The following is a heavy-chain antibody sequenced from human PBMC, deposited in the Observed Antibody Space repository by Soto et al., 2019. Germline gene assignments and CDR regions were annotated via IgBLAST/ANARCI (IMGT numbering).Heavy chain of an antibody. CDR1: GLPFSSYV. Sequence: GETLRLSCAASGLPFSSYVMHWVRQAPGKGLEWVAVISYDGSKKYYADAVKGRFTISRDNSKNTLYLQMNSLRAEDTAVDYCAKSGGNAYAFDIWGQGTMVTVS. CDR3: AKSGGNAYAFDI. CDR2: ISYDGSKK. V-gene: IGHV3-30*18. D-gene: IGHD2-15*01. J-gene: IGHJ3*02.